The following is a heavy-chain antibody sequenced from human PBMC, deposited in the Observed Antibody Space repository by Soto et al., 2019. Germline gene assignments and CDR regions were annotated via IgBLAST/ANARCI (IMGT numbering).Heavy chain of an antibody. CDR2: IIPILGIA. Sequence: ASVKVSFKASGGTFSSYTISWVRQAPGQGLEWMGRIIPILGIANYAQKFQGRVTITADKSTSTAYMELSSLRSEDTAVYYCARTRGSGSYYNAYWGQGTLVTVSS. J-gene: IGHJ4*02. D-gene: IGHD3-10*01. CDR3: ARTRGSGSYYNAY. CDR1: GGTFSSYT. V-gene: IGHV1-69*02.